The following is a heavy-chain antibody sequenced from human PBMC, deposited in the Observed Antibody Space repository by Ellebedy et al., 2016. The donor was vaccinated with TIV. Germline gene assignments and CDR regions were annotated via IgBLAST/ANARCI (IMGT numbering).Heavy chain of an antibody. V-gene: IGHV1-2*02. J-gene: IGHJ5*02. Sequence: ASVKVSCKASGYTFTANYVHWVRQAPGQGLEWMGWINPDSGVTNFAQKFQGRVTMTRDTSVNTAYMGLRSLRSEDTAVYYCAKHPKLVSDAYNWFDPWGQGTLVTVSS. CDR2: INPDSGVT. D-gene: IGHD2-2*01. CDR3: AKHPKLVSDAYNWFDP. CDR1: GYTFTANY.